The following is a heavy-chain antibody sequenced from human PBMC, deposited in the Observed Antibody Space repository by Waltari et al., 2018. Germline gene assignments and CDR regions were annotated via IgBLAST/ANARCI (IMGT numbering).Heavy chain of an antibody. Sequence: QVQLVQSGAEVKKPGASVKVSCKVSGYTLTELSLPWVRQAPGKGLEWMGGFDPEDGETIYAQKFQGRVTMTEDTSTDTAYMELSSLRSEDTAVYYCATAKTTRYYYYYGMDVWGQGTTVTVSS. V-gene: IGHV1-24*01. J-gene: IGHJ6*02. D-gene: IGHD4-17*01. CDR3: ATAKTTRYYYYYGMDV. CDR1: GYTLTELS. CDR2: FDPEDGET.